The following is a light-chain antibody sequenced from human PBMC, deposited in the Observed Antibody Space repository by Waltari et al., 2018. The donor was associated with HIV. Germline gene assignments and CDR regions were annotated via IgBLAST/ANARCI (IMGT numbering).Light chain of an antibody. J-gene: IGLJ3*02. Sequence: QSALTQPPSTSGTPGQTVTIPCSGSSSNIGDNYVSWYQQLPGTAPKLLIYRNSQRPAGVRARFSGSKSGTSASLAINDLRSEDEAEYHCAAWDDSLGGWVFGGGTNLTVL. CDR3: AAWDDSLGGWV. CDR2: RNS. CDR1: SSNIGDNY. V-gene: IGLV1-47*01.